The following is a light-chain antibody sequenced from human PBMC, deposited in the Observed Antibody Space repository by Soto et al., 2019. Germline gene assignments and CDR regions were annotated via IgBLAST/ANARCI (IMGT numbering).Light chain of an antibody. Sequence: DIQMTQSPSSLSASVGDRVTITCRASQSISSYLNWYQQKPGKAPKLLIYAASSLQSGVPSRFSGSRSGTDFSLAISSLQPEDFATYYCQQNYNPPWTFGQGTKVDIK. CDR2: AAS. V-gene: IGKV1-39*01. CDR1: QSISSY. CDR3: QQNYNPPWT. J-gene: IGKJ1*01.